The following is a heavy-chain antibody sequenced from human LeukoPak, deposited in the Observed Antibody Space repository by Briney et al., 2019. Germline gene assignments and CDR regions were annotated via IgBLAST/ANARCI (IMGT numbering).Heavy chain of an antibody. J-gene: IGHJ3*02. CDR3: ARTATDAFDI. CDR2: IYYSGST. D-gene: IGHD5-18*01. Sequence: PSETLSLTCTVSGGSISSYYWSWIRQPPGKGLELIGYIYYSGSTNYNPSLKSRVTISVDTSKNQFSLKLSSVTAADTAVYYCARTATDAFDIWGQGTMVTVSS. V-gene: IGHV4-59*01. CDR1: GGSISSYY.